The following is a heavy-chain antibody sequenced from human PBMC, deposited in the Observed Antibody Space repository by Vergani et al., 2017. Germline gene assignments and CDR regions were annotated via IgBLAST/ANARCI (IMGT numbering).Heavy chain of an antibody. CDR3: ARDVGEYDKDALDV. CDR2: IYYSGLT. J-gene: IGHJ3*01. D-gene: IGHD4-17*01. CDR1: ADSISSGSYY. V-gene: IGHV4-39*02. Sequence: QLQLQQSGPGLVKPSETLFLTCTVSADSISSGSYYWGWIRQPPGKSLEWIGSIYYSGLTYYNPSLKGRVAISVDTSKNQFSLKVTSVTAADTAVYYCARDVGEYDKDALDVWGQGTKVTVTS.